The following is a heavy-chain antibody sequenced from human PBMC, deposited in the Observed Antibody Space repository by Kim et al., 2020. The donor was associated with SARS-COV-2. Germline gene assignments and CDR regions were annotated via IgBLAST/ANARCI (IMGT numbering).Heavy chain of an antibody. D-gene: IGHD2-8*01. V-gene: IGHV3-23*01. J-gene: IGHJ6*02. Sequence: KGRFTISRDNSKNTLYLQMNSLRAEDTAVYYCAKIFESSTRGTTGVGMDVWGQGTTVTVSS. CDR3: AKIFESSTRGTTGVGMDV.